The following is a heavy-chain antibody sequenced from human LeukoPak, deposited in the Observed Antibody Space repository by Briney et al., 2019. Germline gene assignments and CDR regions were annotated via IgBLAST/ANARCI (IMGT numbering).Heavy chain of an antibody. D-gene: IGHD3-10*01. V-gene: IGHV3-9*01. CDR3: AKDKKATMVRGVIISGPSYGMDV. CDR1: GLTFDDYA. CDR2: ISWNSGSI. J-gene: IGHJ6*02. Sequence: GGSLRLSCAASGLTFDDYAMHWVRQAPGKGLEWVSGISWNSGSIGYADSVKGRFTISRDNAKNSLYLQMNSLRAEDTALYYCAKDKKATMVRGVIISGPSYGMDVWGQGTTVTVSS.